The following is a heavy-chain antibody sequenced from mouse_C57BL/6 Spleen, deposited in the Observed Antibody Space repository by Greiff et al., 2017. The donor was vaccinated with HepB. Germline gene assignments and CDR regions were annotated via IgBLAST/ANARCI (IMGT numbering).Heavy chain of an antibody. Sequence: EVKLVESGGGLVKPGGSLKLSCAASGFTFSSYAMSWVRQTPEKRLEWVATISDGGSYTYYPDNVKGRFTISRDNAKNNLYLQMSHLKSEDTAMYYCAREPGFAYWGQGTRVTVSA. V-gene: IGHV5-4*03. CDR2: ISDGGSYT. J-gene: IGHJ3*01. CDR3: AREPGFAY. CDR1: GFTFSSYA.